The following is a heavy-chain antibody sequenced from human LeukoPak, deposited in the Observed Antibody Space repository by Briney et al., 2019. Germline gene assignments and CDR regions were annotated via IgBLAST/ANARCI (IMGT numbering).Heavy chain of an antibody. CDR2: IYYSGST. V-gene: IGHV4-59*01. D-gene: IGHD3-10*01. CDR3: ARAKFLWYY. Sequence: SETLSLTCTVSGGSISSYYWSWIRQPPGKGLEWIGYIYYSGSTIYNPSLKSRVTISVDTSKNQFSLKLSSVTAADTAVYYCARAKFLWYYWGQGTLVTVSS. CDR1: GGSISSYY. J-gene: IGHJ4*02.